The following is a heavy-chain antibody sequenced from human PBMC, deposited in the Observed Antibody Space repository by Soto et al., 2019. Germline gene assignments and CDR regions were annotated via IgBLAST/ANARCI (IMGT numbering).Heavy chain of an antibody. CDR1: GGTFSSYA. CDR2: IIPIFGTA. J-gene: IGHJ4*02. D-gene: IGHD6-13*01. CDR3: ARVRYSSSWYYFDY. V-gene: IGHV1-69*13. Sequence: ASVKVSCKASGGTFSSYAISWVRQAPGQGLEWMGGIIPIFGTANYAQKFQGRITITADESTSTAYMELSSLRSEDTAVYYCARVRYSSSWYYFDYWGQGTLVTVSS.